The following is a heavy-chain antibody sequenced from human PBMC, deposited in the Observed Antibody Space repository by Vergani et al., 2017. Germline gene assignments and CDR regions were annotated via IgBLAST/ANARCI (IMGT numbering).Heavy chain of an antibody. D-gene: IGHD3-10*01. CDR1: GFTFDTYT. Sequence: EVQLLESGGGLVQPGGPRRLSCAGAGFTFDTYTIAYVRQAPGKGLEWVATISSGGGDIFYAESEMGRFTNSRDNSKNTLFLQMNSLKDEDTAVDYCTTAWSLYYLHGEYFQFWGQGTLVTVSS. CDR2: ISSGGGDI. V-gene: IGHV3-23*01. J-gene: IGHJ1*01. CDR3: TTAWSLYYLHGEYFQF.